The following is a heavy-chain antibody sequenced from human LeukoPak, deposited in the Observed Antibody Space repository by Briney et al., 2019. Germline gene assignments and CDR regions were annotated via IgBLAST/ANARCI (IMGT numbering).Heavy chain of an antibody. V-gene: IGHV3-48*01. J-gene: IGHJ6*04. CDR1: GFIFSSHD. CDR3: AELGITMIGGV. Sequence: GGSLRLSCAASGFIFSSHDMNWVRQAPGKGLEWVSYISSSGSTIYYADSVKGRFTISRDNAKNSLYLQMNSLRAEDTAVYYCAELGITMIGGVWGKGTTATISS. CDR2: ISSSGSTI. D-gene: IGHD3-10*02.